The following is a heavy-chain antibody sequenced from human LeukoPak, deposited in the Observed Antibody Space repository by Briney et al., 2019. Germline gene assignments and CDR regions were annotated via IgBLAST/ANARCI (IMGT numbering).Heavy chain of an antibody. J-gene: IGHJ6*03. CDR1: GGSISSRPYY. D-gene: IGHD6-6*01. Sequence: SETLSLTCTVSGGSISSRPYYWGWVRQSPGKGLVWIGTISYCGPTYYNPSIKSRVTISLDTSKSQFSLKLSSVTAADTAIYYCARDFSSSSSVYYYYYMDVWGKGTTVTVSS. CDR3: ARDFSSSSSVYYYYYMDV. V-gene: IGHV4-39*07. CDR2: ISYCGPT.